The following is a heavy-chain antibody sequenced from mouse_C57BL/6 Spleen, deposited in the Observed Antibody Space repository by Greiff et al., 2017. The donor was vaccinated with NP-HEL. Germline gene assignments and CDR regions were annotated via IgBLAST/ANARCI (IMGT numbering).Heavy chain of an antibody. D-gene: IGHD4-1*01. CDR1: GYAFSSSW. CDR2: IYPGDGDT. J-gene: IGHJ2*01. Sequence: VQLQQSGPELVKPGASVKISCKASGYAFSSSWMNWVKQRPGKGLEWIGRIYPGDGDTNYNGKFKGKATLTADKSSSTAYMQLSSLTPEDSAVYFCARYNWDGDYSDYWGQGTTLTVSS. V-gene: IGHV1-82*01. CDR3: ARYNWDGDYSDY.